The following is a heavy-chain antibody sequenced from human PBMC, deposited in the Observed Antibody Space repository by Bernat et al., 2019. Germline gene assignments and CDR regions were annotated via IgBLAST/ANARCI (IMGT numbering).Heavy chain of an antibody. J-gene: IGHJ4*02. D-gene: IGHD4-23*01. CDR2: IYSGGST. Sequence: EVQLVESGGGLIQPGGSLRLSCAASGFTVSSNYMSWVRQAPGKGLECVSVIYSGGSTYYADSVQGRFTISRDNSKNTLYLQMNSLRADDTAVYYCARVSVGYYFDSWGQGTLVTVSS. V-gene: IGHV3-53*01. CDR3: ARVSVGYYFDS. CDR1: GFTVSSNY.